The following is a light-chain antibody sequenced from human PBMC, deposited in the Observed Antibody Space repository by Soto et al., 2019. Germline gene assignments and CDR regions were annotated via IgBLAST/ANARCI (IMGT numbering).Light chain of an antibody. CDR3: AAWDDSLNGRV. J-gene: IGLJ3*02. Sequence: QSVLTQPPSASGTPGQRVTISCSGSSSNIGSNTANWYQHLPGTAPKVLIYSNNRRPSGVPDRFSGSKSGTSASLAISGLQSEDEADDYCAAWDDSLNGRVFGGGTNSPS. V-gene: IGLV1-44*01. CDR1: SSNIGSNT. CDR2: SNN.